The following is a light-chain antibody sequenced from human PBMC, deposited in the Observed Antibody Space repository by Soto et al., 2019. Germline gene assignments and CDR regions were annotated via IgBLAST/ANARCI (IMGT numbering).Light chain of an antibody. CDR1: QSISTW. CDR2: YAS. V-gene: IGKV1-5*01. CDR3: QQYSTYPWT. J-gene: IGKJ1*01. Sequence: DIQLTQSPSTLSASVGDRVSITCRASQSISTWLAWYQQKPGKAPKLLIFYASSLESRVSSRFSGRGSGTQFTLTISSLQPDDFATYYCQQYSTYPWTFGQGAKVEFK.